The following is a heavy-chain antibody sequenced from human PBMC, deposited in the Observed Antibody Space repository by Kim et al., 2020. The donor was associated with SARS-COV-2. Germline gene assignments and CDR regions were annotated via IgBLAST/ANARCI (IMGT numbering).Heavy chain of an antibody. J-gene: IGHJ4*02. Sequence: GGSLRLSCAASGFTFSSYAMHWVRQAPGKGLEWVAVISYDGSNKYYADSVKGRFTISRDNSKNTLYLQMNSLRAEDTAVYYCARESAPSITMVRGATFDYWGQGTLVTVSS. CDR3: ARESAPSITMVRGATFDY. V-gene: IGHV3-30-3*01. D-gene: IGHD3-10*01. CDR2: ISYDGSNK. CDR1: GFTFSSYA.